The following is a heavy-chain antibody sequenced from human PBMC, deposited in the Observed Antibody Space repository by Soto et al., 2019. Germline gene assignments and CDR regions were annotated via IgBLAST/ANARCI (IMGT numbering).Heavy chain of an antibody. CDR2: ISAYNGNT. J-gene: IGHJ6*02. Sequence: GASVKVSCKASGYTFTSYGISWVRQAPGQGLEWMGWISAYNGNTNYAQKLQGRVTMTTDTSTSTAYMELRSLRSDDAAVYYCARLYSSSPRRLYGMDVWGQGTTVTVSS. CDR1: GYTFTSYG. D-gene: IGHD6-6*01. CDR3: ARLYSSSPRRLYGMDV. V-gene: IGHV1-18*01.